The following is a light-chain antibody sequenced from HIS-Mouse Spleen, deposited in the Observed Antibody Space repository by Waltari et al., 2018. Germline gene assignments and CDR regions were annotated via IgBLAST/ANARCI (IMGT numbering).Light chain of an antibody. Sequence: QSALTQPASVSGSPGQSITISGTGTSSDVGGYNYVSWYQQHPGKAPKLMIYDISNRPSGGSTRYSGSKSGNTASLTISGLQAEDEADYYCSSYTSSSTLVFGGGTKLTVL. J-gene: IGLJ3*02. CDR1: SSDVGGYNY. V-gene: IGLV2-14*03. CDR3: SSYTSSSTLV. CDR2: DIS.